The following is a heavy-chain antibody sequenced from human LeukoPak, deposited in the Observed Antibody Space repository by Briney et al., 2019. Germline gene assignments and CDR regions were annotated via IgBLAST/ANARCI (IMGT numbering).Heavy chain of an antibody. J-gene: IGHJ4*02. CDR1: GFTLSAYW. CDR2: VKYDGSTT. V-gene: IGHV3-74*01. D-gene: IGHD3-9*01. Sequence: GGPLRLFCAASGFTLSAYWMHWVRQAPGKGLVWVSRVKYDGSTTAYADSVKGRFTISRDNIRNIIYWEMNRLRVEDTAVYYCARDLSWLLFDYWGQGALVTVSS. CDR3: ARDLSWLLFDY.